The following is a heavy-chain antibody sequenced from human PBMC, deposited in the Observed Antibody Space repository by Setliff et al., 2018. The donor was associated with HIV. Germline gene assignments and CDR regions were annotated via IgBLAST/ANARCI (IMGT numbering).Heavy chain of an antibody. CDR2: ISLSGST. D-gene: IGHD6-13*01. J-gene: IGHJ5*02. CDR3: ARGLTAPAAAGS. V-gene: IGHV4-38-2*02. Sequence: SETLSLTCSVPGYSLSSASYWGWIRQSPEKGLEWIGSISLSGSTYYNPSLQSRVTISIDMSKNHFSLNLKSVTAADTAIYYCARGLTAPAAAGSWGQGMLVTVSS. CDR1: GYSLSSASY.